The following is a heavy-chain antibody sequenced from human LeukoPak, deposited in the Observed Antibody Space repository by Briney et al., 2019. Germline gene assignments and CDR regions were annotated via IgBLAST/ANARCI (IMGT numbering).Heavy chain of an antibody. CDR2: ISSSSIYI. D-gene: IGHD7-27*01. CDR1: GFTLSSYS. J-gene: IGHJ6*03. V-gene: IGHV3-21*01. CDR3: ARSELGYNYHYMDV. Sequence: KAGGSLRLSCAASGFTLSSYSMKWVRQAPGKGLEWVSSISSSSIYIYYADSVKGRFTISRDNAKNSLYLQMNSLRAEDTAVYYCARSELGYNYHYMDVWGKGTTVTVSS.